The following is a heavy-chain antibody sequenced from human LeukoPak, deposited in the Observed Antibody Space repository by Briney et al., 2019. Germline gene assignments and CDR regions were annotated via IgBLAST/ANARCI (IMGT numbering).Heavy chain of an antibody. V-gene: IGHV4-30-2*01. CDR1: GGSISSGGYS. CDR2: IYHSGST. CDR3: ARGRYYFDY. Sequence: PSETLSFTCAVSGGSISSGGYSWSWIRQPPGKGLEWIGYIYHSGSTYYNPSLKSRVTISVDRSKNQFSLKLSSVTAADTAVYYCARGRYYFDYWGQGTLVTASS. J-gene: IGHJ4*02.